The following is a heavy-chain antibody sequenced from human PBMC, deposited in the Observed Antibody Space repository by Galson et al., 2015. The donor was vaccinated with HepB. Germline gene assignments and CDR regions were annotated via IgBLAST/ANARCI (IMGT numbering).Heavy chain of an antibody. D-gene: IGHD3-3*01. CDR2: INHSGST. CDR1: GGSFSGYY. J-gene: IGHJ6*02. CDR3: ARGPGLITIFGVVPSSYYYGMDV. Sequence: ETLSLTCAVYGGSFSGYYWSWIRQPPGKGLEWIGEINHSGSTNYNPSLKSRVTISVDTSKNQFSLKLSSVTAADTAVYYCARGPGLITIFGVVPSSYYYGMDVWGQGTTVTVSS. V-gene: IGHV4-34*01.